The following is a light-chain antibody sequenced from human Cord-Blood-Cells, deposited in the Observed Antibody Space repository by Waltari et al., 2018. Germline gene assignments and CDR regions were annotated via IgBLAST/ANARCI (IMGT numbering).Light chain of an antibody. CDR1: KSVSSY. CDR2: NSS. CDR3: QQRSNLPPLT. V-gene: IGKV3-11*01. Sequence: EVVLTQSPATLALSPGERATLSCRANKSVSSYLALYQQKPVQAPRHLLYNSSNRATGIPARFSVSGSGTDFTLTISSLEPEAFAVYYCQQRSNLPPLTFGGGTKVEIK. J-gene: IGKJ4*02.